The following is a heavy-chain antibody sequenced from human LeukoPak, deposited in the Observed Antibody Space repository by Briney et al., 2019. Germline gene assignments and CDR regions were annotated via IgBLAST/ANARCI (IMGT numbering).Heavy chain of an antibody. J-gene: IGHJ4*02. CDR2: IYYSGST. D-gene: IGHD6-13*01. V-gene: IGHV4-30-4*01. CDR1: GGSISSGDYY. Sequence: ASETLSLTCTVSGGSISSGDYYWSWIRQPPGKGLEWIGYIYYSGSTYYNPSLKSRVTISVDTSKNQFSLKLSSVTAADTAVYYCAREAGQQPVQSFDYWGQGTLVTVSS. CDR3: AREAGQQPVQSFDY.